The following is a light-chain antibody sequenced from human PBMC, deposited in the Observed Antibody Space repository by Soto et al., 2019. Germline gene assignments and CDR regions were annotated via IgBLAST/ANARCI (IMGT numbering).Light chain of an antibody. V-gene: IGKV3-20*01. CDR1: QSVSSSY. CDR2: DAS. J-gene: IGKJ3*01. CDR3: HQYGGSTLFT. Sequence: EIVLTQSPGTLSLSPGERATLSCWASQSVSSSYLAWYQQKPGQAPRLLMYDASSRATGSPDRFSGSGSGTAFTLTISRLEPEDFAVYYCHQYGGSTLFTVGPGTKVDIK.